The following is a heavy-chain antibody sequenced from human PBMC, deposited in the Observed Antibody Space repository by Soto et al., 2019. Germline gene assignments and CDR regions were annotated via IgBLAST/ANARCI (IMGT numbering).Heavy chain of an antibody. V-gene: IGHV4-30-4*01. Sequence: PSETLSLTCTVSGGSISSGDYYWSWIRQPPGKGLEWIGYIYYSGSTYYNPSLKSRVTISVDTSKNQFSLKLSSVTAADTAVYYCDRARSSWHEFDYWGQGTLVTVSS. J-gene: IGHJ4*02. CDR3: DRARSSWHEFDY. D-gene: IGHD6-13*01. CDR2: IYYSGST. CDR1: GGSISSGDYY.